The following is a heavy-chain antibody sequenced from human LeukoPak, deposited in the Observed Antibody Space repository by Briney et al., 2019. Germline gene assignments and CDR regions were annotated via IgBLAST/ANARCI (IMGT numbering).Heavy chain of an antibody. D-gene: IGHD3-10*01. CDR3: AKDIGDYFGSGSYYNCFEN. CDR1: GFSFDDYT. V-gene: IGHV3-43*01. CDR2: ISWDGGST. Sequence: GGSLRLSCAASGFSFDDYTMHWVRQAPGKGLEWVSLISWDGGSTYYADSVKGRFAISRDNSKTSLYLQMNSLRTEDTALYYRAKDIGDYFGSGSYYNCFENWGQGTLVTVSS. J-gene: IGHJ4*02.